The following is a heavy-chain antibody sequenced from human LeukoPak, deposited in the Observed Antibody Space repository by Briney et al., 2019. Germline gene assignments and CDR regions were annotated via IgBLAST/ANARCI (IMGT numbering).Heavy chain of an antibody. D-gene: IGHD6-13*01. CDR1: GGSISSYY. V-gene: IGHV4-59*01. CDR2: IYYSGST. Sequence: PSETLSLTCTVSGGSISSYYRSWIRQPPGKGLEWIGYIYYSGSTNYNPSLKSRVTISVDTSKNQFSLKLSSVTAADTAVYYCARALFHPPYSSKPLGAFDIWGQGTMVTVSS. CDR3: ARALFHPPYSSKPLGAFDI. J-gene: IGHJ3*02.